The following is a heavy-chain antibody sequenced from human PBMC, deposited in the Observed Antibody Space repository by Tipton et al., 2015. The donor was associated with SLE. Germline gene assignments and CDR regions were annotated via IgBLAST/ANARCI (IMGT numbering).Heavy chain of an antibody. CDR1: GGSISISTYF. J-gene: IGHJ2*01. CDR2: VYYSGGS. Sequence: TLSLTCTVSGGSISISTYFRGRIRQPPGKGLEWIGSVYYSGGSYYNPSLKSRVSISVDLSKNQFSLRLSSVTAADTAVYFCARQLFNWGGAWDFDLWGRGTLVTVSS. D-gene: IGHD7-27*01. CDR3: ARQLFNWGGAWDFDL. V-gene: IGHV4-39*07.